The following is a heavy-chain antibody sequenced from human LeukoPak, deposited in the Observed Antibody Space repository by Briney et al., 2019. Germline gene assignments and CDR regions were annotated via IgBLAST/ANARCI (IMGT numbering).Heavy chain of an antibody. V-gene: IGHV3-53*01. D-gene: IGHD4-17*01. J-gene: IGHJ4*02. Sequence: PGGSLRLSCAASGFTFSDNYMTWVRQAPGRGLEWVSFIYADGNTYYADSVKGRFTISRDITKNAVYLQMNSLRAEDTAVYYCARDSYGDANFDSWGQGTLVTVSS. CDR2: IYADGNT. CDR3: ARDSYGDANFDS. CDR1: GFTFSDNY.